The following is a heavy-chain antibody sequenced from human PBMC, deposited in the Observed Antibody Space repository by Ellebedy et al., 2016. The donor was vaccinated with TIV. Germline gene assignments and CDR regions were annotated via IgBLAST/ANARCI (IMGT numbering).Heavy chain of an antibody. V-gene: IGHV4-59*08. Sequence: MPSETLSLTCTVSGGSISSYYWSWIRQPPGKGLEWIGYIYYSGSTNYNPSLKSRVTISVDTSKNQFSLKLSSVTAADTAVYYCARHAAMVRGVEYYFDYWGQGTLVTVSS. J-gene: IGHJ4*02. CDR2: IYYSGST. CDR1: GGSISSYY. D-gene: IGHD3-10*01. CDR3: ARHAAMVRGVEYYFDY.